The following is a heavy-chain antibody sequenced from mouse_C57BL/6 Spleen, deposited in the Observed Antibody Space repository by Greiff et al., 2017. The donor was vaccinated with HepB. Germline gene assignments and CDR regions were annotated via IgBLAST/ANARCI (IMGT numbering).Heavy chain of an antibody. CDR3: ARLVGNWYFDV. V-gene: IGHV1-63*01. CDR2: IYPGGGYT. D-gene: IGHD1-1*02. J-gene: IGHJ1*03. CDR1: GYTFTNYW. Sequence: QVQLQQSGAELVRPGTSVKMSCKASGYTFTNYWIGWAKQRPGHGLEWIGDIYPGGGYTNYNEKFKGKATLTADKSSSTAYMQFSSLTSEDSAIYYCARLVGNWYFDVWGTGTTVTVSS.